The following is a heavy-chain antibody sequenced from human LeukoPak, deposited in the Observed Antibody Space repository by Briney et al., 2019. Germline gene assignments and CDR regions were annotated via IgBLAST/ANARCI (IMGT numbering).Heavy chain of an antibody. Sequence: SETLSLTWTVSGGSISSYYWSWIRQPPGKGLEWIGYIYYSGSINYNPSLKSRVTISVDMSKNQFSLKLTSVTAADTALYYCARAHWTGYGSGREDAFDIWGQGTMVTVSS. D-gene: IGHD3-10*01. V-gene: IGHV4-59*01. CDR3: ARAHWTGYGSGREDAFDI. CDR1: GGSISSYY. CDR2: IYYSGSI. J-gene: IGHJ3*02.